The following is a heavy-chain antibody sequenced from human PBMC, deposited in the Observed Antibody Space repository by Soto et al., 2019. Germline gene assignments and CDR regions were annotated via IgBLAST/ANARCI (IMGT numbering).Heavy chain of an antibody. V-gene: IGHV1-8*01. CDR1: GYTFTSYD. Sequence: QVQLVQSGAEVKKPGASVKVSCKASGYTFTSYDINWVRQATGQGLEWMGWMNPNSGNTGYAQKFQGRVTMTRNTSISTAYMELSSLKTEDTAAYYCARVYYDILTGYYYYYMDVWGKGTTVTVSS. D-gene: IGHD3-9*01. CDR2: MNPNSGNT. J-gene: IGHJ6*03. CDR3: ARVYYDILTGYYYYYMDV.